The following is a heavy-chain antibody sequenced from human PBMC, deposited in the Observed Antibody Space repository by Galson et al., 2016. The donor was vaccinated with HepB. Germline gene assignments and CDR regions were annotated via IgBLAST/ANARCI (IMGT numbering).Heavy chain of an antibody. V-gene: IGHV5-51*01. J-gene: IGHJ4*02. Sequence: QSGAEVTKPGESLKISCKALGSSFTSDWIGWVRQMPGKGLEWMGIIYPGDSDIRYSPSFQGHVTISVDKSISTAYLEWSSLKASDTAMYYCAGPGYLLEMATMFYWGQGTLVAVS. CDR3: AGPGYLLEMATMFY. D-gene: IGHD5-24*01. CDR2: IYPGDSDI. CDR1: GSSFTSDW.